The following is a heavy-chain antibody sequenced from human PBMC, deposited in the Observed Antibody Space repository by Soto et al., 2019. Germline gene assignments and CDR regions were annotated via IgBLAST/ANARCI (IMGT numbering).Heavy chain of an antibody. CDR1: GYAFTSYD. Sequence: ASVKVCCKASGYAFTSYDINWVRPATGQGLEWMGWMNPNSGNTGYAQKFQGRVTMTRNTSISTAYMELSSLRSEDTAVYYCARGDTIFGTPIPFKKDGYYYYMDVWGKGTTVTVSS. V-gene: IGHV1-8*01. D-gene: IGHD3-3*01. J-gene: IGHJ6*03. CDR2: MNPNSGNT. CDR3: ARGDTIFGTPIPFKKDGYYYYMDV.